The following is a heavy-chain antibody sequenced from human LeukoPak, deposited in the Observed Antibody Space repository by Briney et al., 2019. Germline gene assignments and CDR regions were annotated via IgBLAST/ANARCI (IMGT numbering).Heavy chain of an antibody. CDR2: IYTSGST. J-gene: IGHJ4*02. V-gene: IGHV4-4*09. CDR3: ARGGFDGDFLFDY. D-gene: IGHD4-17*01. Sequence: SETLSLTCTVSGGSISSYYWSWIRQPPGKGLEWIGYIYTSGSTNYNPSLKSRVTISVDTSKNQFSLKLSSVTAADTAVYYCARGGFDGDFLFDYWGQGTLVTVSS. CDR1: GGSISSYY.